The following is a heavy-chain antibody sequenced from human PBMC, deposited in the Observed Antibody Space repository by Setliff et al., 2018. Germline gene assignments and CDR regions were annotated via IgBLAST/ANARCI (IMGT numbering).Heavy chain of an antibody. CDR2: VYYTGRT. D-gene: IGHD3-9*01. CDR3: ARAPNDLGVDWLFNNYFDY. CDR1: GGSVSSGYYY. V-gene: IGHV4-39*02. J-gene: IGHJ4*01. Sequence: SETLSLTCNVSGGSVSSGYYYWDWIRQPPGKGLEWIGTVYYTGRTYYNPSLKSRVTIAVDAPDNHFSLELRSVTAADTAVYYCARAPNDLGVDWLFNNYFDYWGHGTLVTVSS.